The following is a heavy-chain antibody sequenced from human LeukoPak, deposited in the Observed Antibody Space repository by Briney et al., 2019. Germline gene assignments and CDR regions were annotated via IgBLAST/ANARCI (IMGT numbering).Heavy chain of an antibody. CDR3: ASWGLWFGELAPDY. V-gene: IGHV1-69*05. CDR1: GYTFTSYD. J-gene: IGHJ4*02. D-gene: IGHD3-10*01. Sequence: GASVKVSCKASGYTFTSYDISWVRQAPGQGLEWMGGIIPIFGTANYAQKFQGRVTITTDESTSTAYMELSSLRSEDTAVYYCASWGLWFGELAPDYWGQGTLVTVSS. CDR2: IIPIFGTA.